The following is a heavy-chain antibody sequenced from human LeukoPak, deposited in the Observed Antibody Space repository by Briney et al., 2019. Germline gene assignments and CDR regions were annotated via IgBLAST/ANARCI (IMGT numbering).Heavy chain of an antibody. D-gene: IGHD1-26*01. CDR1: GFTFSSYE. Sequence: GGPLRLSCAASGFTFSSYEMNWVRQAPGKGLEWLSYISGSGRTIYYADSVKGRFTISRDNAKNSLHLQMNSLRAEDTAVYYCATYIVGPTLDYWGQGTLVTVSS. CDR3: ATYIVGPTLDY. V-gene: IGHV3-48*03. J-gene: IGHJ4*02. CDR2: ISGSGRTI.